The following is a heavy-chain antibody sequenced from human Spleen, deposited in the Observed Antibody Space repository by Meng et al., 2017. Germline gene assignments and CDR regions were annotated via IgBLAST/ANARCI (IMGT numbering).Heavy chain of an antibody. CDR1: GGSFSDYY. V-gene: IGHV4-38-2*02. CDR3: ARDRRFGQRYFDL. Sequence: SETLSLTCVVSGGSFSDYYWSWIRQPPGKGLEWIGSIYHSGNTYYNPSLKSRVTISIDTSKNQFSLKLTSVTAADTAVYYCARDRRFGQRYFDLWGRVTLVTVSS. J-gene: IGHJ2*01. CDR2: IYHSGNT. D-gene: IGHD3-10*01.